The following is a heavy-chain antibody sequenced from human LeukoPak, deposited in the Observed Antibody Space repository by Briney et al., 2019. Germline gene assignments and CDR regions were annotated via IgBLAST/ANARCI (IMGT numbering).Heavy chain of an antibody. CDR2: INPNSGDT. CDR1: GYTFTGYS. D-gene: IGHD6-25*01. V-gene: IGHV1-2*07. CDR3: ARGRSSSGYSPVDY. J-gene: IGHJ4*02. Sequence: ASVKVSCKVSGYTFTGYSMHWVRQAPGQGLEWMGWINPNSGDTNYAHKFQGRVTMTRDTSISTAYMEVSSLGSDDTAVYFCARGRSSSGYSPVDYWGQGTLVTVSS.